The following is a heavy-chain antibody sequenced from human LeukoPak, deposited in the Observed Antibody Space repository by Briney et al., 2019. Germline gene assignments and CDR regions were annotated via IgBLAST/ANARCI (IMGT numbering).Heavy chain of an antibody. Sequence: GSLRHSCAASGFTFSSFAMTWVRQAPGKGLEWVSAISGSDGRTYYADSVKGRFIISRDNSKDTASLQMNSLRAEDTAIYYCAKGRGSLDYWAREPWSPSPQ. J-gene: IGHJ4*02. CDR3: AKGRGSLDY. V-gene: IGHV3-23*01. CDR2: ISGSDGRT. D-gene: IGHD1-26*01. CDR1: GFTFSSFA.